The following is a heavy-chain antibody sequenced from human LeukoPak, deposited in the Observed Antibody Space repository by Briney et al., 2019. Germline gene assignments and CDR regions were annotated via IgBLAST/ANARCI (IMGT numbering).Heavy chain of an antibody. V-gene: IGHV3-53*01. J-gene: IGHJ4*02. CDR3: ARAPYDILTGSYFDY. D-gene: IGHD3-9*01. CDR2: IYDTGST. CDR1: GFAFSTYW. Sequence: GGSLRLSCAASGFAFSTYWMHWVRQAPGKGLEWVSVIYDTGSTYYADSVRGRFTISRDISKNTLYLQMNSLRAEDTAVYYCARAPYDILTGSYFDYWGQGTLVTVSS.